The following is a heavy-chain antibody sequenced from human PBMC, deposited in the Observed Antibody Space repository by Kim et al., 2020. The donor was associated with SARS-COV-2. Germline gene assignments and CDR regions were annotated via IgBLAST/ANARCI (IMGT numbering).Heavy chain of an antibody. Sequence: IYAQKFQGRVTMTEDTSTDTAYMELSSLRSEDTAVYYCATEILTAGAFDIWGQGTMVTVSS. V-gene: IGHV1-24*01. CDR3: ATEILTAGAFDI. J-gene: IGHJ3*02. D-gene: IGHD3-16*01.